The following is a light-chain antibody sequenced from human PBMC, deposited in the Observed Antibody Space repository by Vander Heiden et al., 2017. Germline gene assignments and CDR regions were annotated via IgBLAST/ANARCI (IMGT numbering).Light chain of an antibody. CDR2: DVS. CDR3: SSYTSSSTLV. J-gene: IGLJ3*02. V-gene: IGLV2-14*03. CDR1: SSDVGGYNF. Sequence: QSALTQPASVSGSPGQSITISCTGTSSDVGGYNFVSWYQQHPGKAPKLMIYDVSNRPSGVSNRFSGSKSGNRASLTISGLQAEDEADYYCSSYTSSSTLVVGGGSKLTVL.